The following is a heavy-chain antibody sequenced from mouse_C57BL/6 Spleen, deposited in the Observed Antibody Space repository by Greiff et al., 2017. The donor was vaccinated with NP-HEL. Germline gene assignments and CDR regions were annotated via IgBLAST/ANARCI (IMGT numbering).Heavy chain of an antibody. CDR1: GYPFTSYW. D-gene: IGHD3-2*02. V-gene: IGHV1-61*01. CDR2: IDPSDSET. Sequence: QVQLQQPGAELVRPGSSVKLSCKASGYPFTSYWMDWVNHRPGQGREWIGNIDPSDSETHYNQKFKDKATFTVDKSSSTAYMQLSSLPSEDSSVYYVATETRQLRMGGYFDFWGQGTTLTFSS. J-gene: IGHJ2*01. CDR3: ATETRQLRMGGYFDF.